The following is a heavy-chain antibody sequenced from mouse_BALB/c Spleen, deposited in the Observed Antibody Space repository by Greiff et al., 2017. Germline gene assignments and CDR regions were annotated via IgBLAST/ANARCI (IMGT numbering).Heavy chain of an antibody. CDR3: ARRGYGSSSYAMDY. Sequence: EVQRVESGGGLVQPGGSRKLSCAASGFTFSSFGMPWVRQAPEKGLEWVAYISSGSSTIYYADTVKGRFTISRDHPKNTLFLQMTSRRSEDTAMYYCARRGYGSSSYAMDYWGQGTSVTVSS. J-gene: IGHJ4*01. CDR1: GFTFSSFG. V-gene: IGHV5-17*02. D-gene: IGHD1-1*01. CDR2: ISSGSSTI.